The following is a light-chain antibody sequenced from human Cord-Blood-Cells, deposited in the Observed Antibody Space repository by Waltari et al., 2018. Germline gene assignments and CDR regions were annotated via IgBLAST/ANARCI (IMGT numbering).Light chain of an antibody. V-gene: IGKV1-39*01. CDR2: AAS. CDR3: QQSYSTPYT. Sequence: DIQMTQSPSSLSASVGDRVTITCGASQSISSDLNWYQQKPGKAPKLLIYAASSLQSGVPSRVSGSGSGTDFTLTISSLQPEDFATYYCQQSYSTPYTVGQGTKLEIK. CDR1: QSISSD. J-gene: IGKJ2*01.